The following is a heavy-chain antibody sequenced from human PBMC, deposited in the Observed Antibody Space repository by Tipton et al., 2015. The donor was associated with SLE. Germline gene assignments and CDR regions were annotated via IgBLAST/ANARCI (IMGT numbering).Heavy chain of an antibody. Sequence: SLRLSCAASGFAFSSYWMSWVRQAPGKGLEWVANIKQDGSEKYYVDSVKGRFTISRDNAKNSLYLQMNSLRAEDTAVYYCARSIAVAGPPSYWYFDLWGRGTLVTVSS. J-gene: IGHJ2*01. CDR1: GFAFSSYW. V-gene: IGHV3-7*01. CDR2: IKQDGSEK. D-gene: IGHD6-19*01. CDR3: ARSIAVAGPPSYWYFDL.